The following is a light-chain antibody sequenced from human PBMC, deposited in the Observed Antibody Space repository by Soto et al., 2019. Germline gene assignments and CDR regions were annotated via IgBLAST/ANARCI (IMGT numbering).Light chain of an antibody. J-gene: IGKJ2*01. CDR1: QNIHTF. CDR3: QESYSTPMYT. V-gene: IGKV1-39*01. CDR2: AAY. Sequence: DIQMTQSPSSLSASVGDRVTITCRASQNIHTFLNWYQQKPGKAPKLLIYAAYILHSGVPPRFSGSGSGTDFTLTISSLQPEDFATYYCQESYSTPMYTFGQGTKLEI.